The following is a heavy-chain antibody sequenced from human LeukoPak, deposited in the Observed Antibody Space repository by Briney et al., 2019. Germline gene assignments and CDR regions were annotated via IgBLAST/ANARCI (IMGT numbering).Heavy chain of an antibody. CDR1: GXSMSSYY. CDR3: ARELDYYDKSGDDNEPFDY. D-gene: IGHD3-22*01. V-gene: IGHV4-4*07. J-gene: IGHJ4*02. CDR2: MYVSGST. Sequence: PSETLSLTCTVSGXSMSSYYGSWIRQPAGKGLEWMGRMYVSGSTNDDPAVMGRVTMSVDMSKNQFSLKLTSVTAADTAVYYCARELDYYDKSGDDNEPFDYGGQGTLVTVSS.